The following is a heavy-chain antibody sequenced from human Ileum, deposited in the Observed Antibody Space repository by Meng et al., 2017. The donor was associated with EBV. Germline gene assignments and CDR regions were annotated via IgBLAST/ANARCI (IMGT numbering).Heavy chain of an antibody. CDR1: GFLLSASGVG. J-gene: IGHJ4*02. CDR3: AHRSPGTYYRY. V-gene: IGHV2-5*01. Sequence: QITLKESGPTLVKPXXXXTXTCTVSGFLLSASGVGVGWIRQPPGKALEWLALIFWNDDKRFSPSLKSRLTITRDTSKTQVVLTMTDMDPVDTATYYCAHRSPGTYYRYWGQGTLVTVSS. CDR2: IFWNDDK. D-gene: IGHD1-26*01.